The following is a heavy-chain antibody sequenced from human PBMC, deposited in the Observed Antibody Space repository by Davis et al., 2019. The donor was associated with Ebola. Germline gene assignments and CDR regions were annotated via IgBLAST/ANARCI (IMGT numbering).Heavy chain of an antibody. CDR2: ISSSSSYI. CDR3: ARAWWEDCSSTSCYTYYYGMDV. CDR1: GFTFSSHS. D-gene: IGHD2-2*02. V-gene: IGHV3-21*01. Sequence: GESLKISCAASGFTFSSHSMNWVRQAPGKGLEWVSSISSSSSYIYYADSVKCRFTISRDNAKNSLYLQINSLRAEDTAVYYCARAWWEDCSSTSCYTYYYGMDVWGQGTTVTVSS. J-gene: IGHJ6*02.